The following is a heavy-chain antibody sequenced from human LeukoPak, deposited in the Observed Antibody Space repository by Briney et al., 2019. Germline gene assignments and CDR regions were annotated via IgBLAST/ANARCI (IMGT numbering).Heavy chain of an antibody. CDR2: IIPNSGGA. J-gene: IGHJ4*02. CDR3: ARGGSGSYNALDY. Sequence: ASVKVSCKASGYTFTGYYMHWVRQAPGQGLEWMGWIIPNSGGANYAQKFQGRVTMTRDTSITTAYMELSSLRTDDTAVYYCARGGSGSYNALDYWGQGTLVTVSS. CDR1: GYTFTGYY. D-gene: IGHD3-10*01. V-gene: IGHV1-2*02.